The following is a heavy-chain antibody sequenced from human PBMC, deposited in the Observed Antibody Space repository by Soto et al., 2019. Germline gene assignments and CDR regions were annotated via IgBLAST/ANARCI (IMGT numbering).Heavy chain of an antibody. D-gene: IGHD6-13*01. CDR3: ARMGIAAAGTY. CDR1: GFTFSSYS. CDR2: ISSSSSYI. V-gene: IGHV3-21*01. J-gene: IGHJ4*02. Sequence: GGSLRLSCAASGFTFSSYSMNWVRQAPGKGLEWVSSISSSSSYIYYADSVKGRFTISRDNAKNSLYLQMNSLRAEDTAVYYCARMGIAAAGTYWGQGTLVTVSS.